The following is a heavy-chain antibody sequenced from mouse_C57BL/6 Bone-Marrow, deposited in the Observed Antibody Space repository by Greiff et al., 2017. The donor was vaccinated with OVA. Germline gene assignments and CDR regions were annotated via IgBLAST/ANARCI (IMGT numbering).Heavy chain of an antibody. V-gene: IGHV5-16*01. CDR3: ARVRTHYYAMDY. Sequence: EVKLMESAGGLVQPGSSMKLSCTASGFTFSDYYMAWVRQVPEKGLEWVANINYDGSSTYYLDSLKSRFIISRDNAKNILYLQMSSLKSEDTATYYCARVRTHYYAMDYWGQGTSVTVSS. CDR2: INYDGSST. J-gene: IGHJ4*01. CDR1: GFTFSDYY.